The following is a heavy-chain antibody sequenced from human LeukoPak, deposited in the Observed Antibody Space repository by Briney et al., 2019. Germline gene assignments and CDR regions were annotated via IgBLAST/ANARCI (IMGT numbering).Heavy chain of an antibody. CDR3: AKDQRVVDTAMVTIGY. D-gene: IGHD5-18*01. V-gene: IGHV3-48*01. CDR1: GFTLSSYS. CDR2: ISSSSSTI. Sequence: TGGSLRLSCAASGFTLSSYSMNWVRQAPGKGLEWVSYISSSSSTIYYADSVKGRFTISRDNSKNTLYLQMNSLRAEDTAVYYCAKDQRVVDTAMVTIGYWGQGTLVTVSS. J-gene: IGHJ4*02.